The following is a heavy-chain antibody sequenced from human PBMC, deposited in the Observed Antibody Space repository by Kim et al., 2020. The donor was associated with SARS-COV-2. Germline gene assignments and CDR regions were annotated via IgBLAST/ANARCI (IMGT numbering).Heavy chain of an antibody. CDR2: MNPNSGNT. J-gene: IGHJ4*02. CDR1: GYTFSSYD. Sequence: ASVKVSCKASGYTFSSYDINWVRQATGQGLEWMGWMNPNSGNTGYAQKFQGRVTMTRNTSTSTAYMELSSLRSEDTAVYYCARGHAWNGGPYYFDYWGQGTLVTVSS. CDR3: ARGHAWNGGPYYFDY. D-gene: IGHD1-1*01. V-gene: IGHV1-8*01.